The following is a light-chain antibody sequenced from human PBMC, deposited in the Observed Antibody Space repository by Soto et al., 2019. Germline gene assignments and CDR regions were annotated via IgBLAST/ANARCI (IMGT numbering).Light chain of an antibody. CDR3: CSYTGGPTVA. CDR2: DVS. V-gene: IGLV2-14*01. J-gene: IGLJ2*01. Sequence: QSALTQPASVSGSPGQSIAISCTGTSSDIGDYNYVSWYQQHPGKAPKLMIFDVSNRPSGVSNRFSGSMSGNTASLTISGLQPEDEADYHCCSYTGGPTVAFGGGTHLTVL. CDR1: SSDIGDYNY.